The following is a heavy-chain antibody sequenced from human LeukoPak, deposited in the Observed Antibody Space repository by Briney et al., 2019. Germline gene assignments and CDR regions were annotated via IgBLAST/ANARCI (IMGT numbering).Heavy chain of an antibody. D-gene: IGHD5-24*01. CDR1: GFTFSNYG. Sequence: GGSLRLSCAASGFTFSNYGMHWVRQAPGKGLGWVAVISYAANYKYYADSVKGRFTISRDNSKNTLYLQMNSLRGEDTAVYYCAKDLEGMRSYDHYGMDVWGQGTTVTVSS. CDR2: ISYAANYK. V-gene: IGHV3-30*18. J-gene: IGHJ6*02. CDR3: AKDLEGMRSYDHYGMDV.